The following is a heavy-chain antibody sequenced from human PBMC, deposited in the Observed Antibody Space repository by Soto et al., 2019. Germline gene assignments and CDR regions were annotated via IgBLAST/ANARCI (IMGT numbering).Heavy chain of an antibody. D-gene: IGHD1-20*01. CDR3: AKELYIRNPTGPDY. CDR2: ISGTGGST. J-gene: IGHJ4*02. Sequence: GSLRLSCAASGFTFSNFAMSWVRQAPGKGLEWVSTISGTGGSTYYADSVKGRFTVSRDNAKNTLSLQVTSLRAEDTAVYYCAKELYIRNPTGPDYWGQGTLVTVSS. V-gene: IGHV3-23*01. CDR1: GFTFSNFA.